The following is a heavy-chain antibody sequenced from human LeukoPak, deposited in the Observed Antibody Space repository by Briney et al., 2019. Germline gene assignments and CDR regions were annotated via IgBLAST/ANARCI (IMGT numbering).Heavy chain of an antibody. CDR2: IYYNGNT. CDR3: ARNDYGDYYFDY. Sequence: SETLSLTCTVSDDSIRSSNYFWGWIRQPPGKGLEWIGEIYYNGNTFYNPSLKSRVILSVDTSKSQFSLRLNSVTAADTAVYYCARNDYGDYYFDYWGQGTLVTVSS. D-gene: IGHD4-17*01. V-gene: IGHV4-39*01. CDR1: DDSIRSSNYF. J-gene: IGHJ4*02.